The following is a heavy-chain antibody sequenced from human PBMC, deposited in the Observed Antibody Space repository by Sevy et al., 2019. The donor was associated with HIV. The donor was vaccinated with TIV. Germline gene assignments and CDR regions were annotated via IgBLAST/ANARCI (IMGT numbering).Heavy chain of an antibody. V-gene: IGHV4-59*11. D-gene: IGHD1-26*01. J-gene: IGHJ4*02. CDR1: GGSITSLY. CDR3: AGENAWGRGYS. Sequence: SETLSLTCTVSGGSITSLYWNWIRQPPGKGLEWIANIYYNGHINYNPSLKSRVTLSLDTSKNQFSLRLSSVTADTAMYYCAGENAWGRGYSWGQGTLVTVSS. CDR2: IYYNGHI.